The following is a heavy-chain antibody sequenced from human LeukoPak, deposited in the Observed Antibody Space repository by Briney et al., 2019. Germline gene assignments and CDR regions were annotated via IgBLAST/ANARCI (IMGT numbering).Heavy chain of an antibody. Sequence: ASVKVSCKASGYTFTGYYMHWVRQAPGQGLEWMGWINPNSGGTNYAQKFQGRVTMTRDTSISTAYMELSRLRSDDTAVCYCAREEGYYYDSSGYYYGYWGQGTLVTVSS. CDR3: AREEGYYYDSSGYYYGY. J-gene: IGHJ4*02. CDR1: GYTFTGYY. V-gene: IGHV1-2*02. CDR2: INPNSGGT. D-gene: IGHD3-22*01.